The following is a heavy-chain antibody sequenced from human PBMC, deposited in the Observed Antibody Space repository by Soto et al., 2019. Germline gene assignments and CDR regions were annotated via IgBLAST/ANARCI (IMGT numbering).Heavy chain of an antibody. D-gene: IGHD6-13*01. V-gene: IGHV1-18*01. Sequence: ASVKVSCKASGYTFTSYGISWVRQAPGQGLEWMGWISAYNGNTNCAQKLQGRVTMTTDTSTSTAYMELRSLRSDDTAVYYCARDAPIAAAGTDFDYWGQGTLVTVSS. CDR2: ISAYNGNT. CDR3: ARDAPIAAAGTDFDY. J-gene: IGHJ4*02. CDR1: GYTFTSYG.